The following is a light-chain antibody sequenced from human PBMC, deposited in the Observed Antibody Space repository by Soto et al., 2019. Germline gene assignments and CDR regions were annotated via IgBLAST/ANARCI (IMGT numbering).Light chain of an antibody. J-gene: IGLJ1*01. CDR3: SSYTSSSTYV. CDR1: SSDVGGYNY. V-gene: IGLV2-14*01. Sequence: QAVQTHPASVSGSPGHSITISCTGTSSDVGGYNYVSWYQQHPGKAPKLMIYEVSNRPSGVSNRFSGSKSGNTASLTISGLQAEDQADYYCSSYTSSSTYVFGTGTKVTVL. CDR2: EVS.